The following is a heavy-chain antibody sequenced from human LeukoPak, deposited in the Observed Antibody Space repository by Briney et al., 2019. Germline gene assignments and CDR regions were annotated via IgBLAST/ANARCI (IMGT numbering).Heavy chain of an antibody. J-gene: IGHJ4*02. V-gene: IGHV3-23*01. Sequence: GGSLRLSCAASGFTFSSYAISWVRQAPGEGLEWVSAISGSGGSTYYADSVKGRFTISRDNSKNTLYLQMNSLRADDTAVYYCAKRITIVRGVTSLYFDYWGQGTLVTVSS. CDR1: GFTFSSYA. CDR2: ISGSGGST. D-gene: IGHD3-10*01. CDR3: AKRITIVRGVTSLYFDY.